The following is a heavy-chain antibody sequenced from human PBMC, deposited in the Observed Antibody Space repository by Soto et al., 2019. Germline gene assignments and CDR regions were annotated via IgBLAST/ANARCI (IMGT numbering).Heavy chain of an antibody. CDR3: ARPLYGSGSVWFDP. V-gene: IGHV3-7*03. CDR1: GFTFSGYW. D-gene: IGHD3-10*01. J-gene: IGHJ5*02. Sequence: GGSLRLSCSASGFTFSGYWMTWVRQAPGKGLEWVANIKEDGSEKYYVDSVKGRFTISRDNPKNSLYLQMNSLRADDTAVYYCARPLYGSGSVWFDPWRQGTLVTVSS. CDR2: IKEDGSEK.